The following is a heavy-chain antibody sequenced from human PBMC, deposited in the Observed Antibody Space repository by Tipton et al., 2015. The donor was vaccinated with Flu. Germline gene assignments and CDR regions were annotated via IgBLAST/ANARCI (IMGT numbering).Heavy chain of an antibody. V-gene: IGHV3-53*01. J-gene: IGHJ6*02. D-gene: IGHD5-24*01. Sequence: SLRLSCAASGFTVRTNYMTWVRQPPGKGLEWISVIFSGGSTFYADSVKGRFTISRDNSKNTLYLQMNSLRAEDTAIYYCARSRDGHNYAYYGMDVWGQGTTVTVSS. CDR2: IFSGGST. CDR3: ARSRDGHNYAYYGMDV. CDR1: GFTVRTNY.